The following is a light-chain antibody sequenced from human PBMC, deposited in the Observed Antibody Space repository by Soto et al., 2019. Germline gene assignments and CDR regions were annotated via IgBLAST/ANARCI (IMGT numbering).Light chain of an antibody. CDR3: QQRYSTPRLT. CDR2: AAS. CDR1: QSISSY. J-gene: IGKJ4*01. Sequence: DIQMTQSPSSLSASVGDRVTITCRASQSISSYLNWYQHKPVKAPKLLIYAASSLQSGVPSRFSGSGSGTDVTLTISSLQPEDFATYYCQQRYSTPRLTFGGGTKVEIK. V-gene: IGKV1-39*01.